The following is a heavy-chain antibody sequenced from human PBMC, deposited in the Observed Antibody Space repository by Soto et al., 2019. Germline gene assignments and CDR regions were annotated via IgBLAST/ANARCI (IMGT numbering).Heavy chain of an antibody. D-gene: IGHD2-15*01. CDR3: ARDWGYCSGGACYTVLDF. Sequence: EVQLVASGGGLVQPGGSLRLSCAASGFTFRTYWMNWVRQAPGKRLEWVANIKQDGSEKYYVDSVKGRFTISRDNAKNSLYLQMNSLRAEDTAVYYCARDWGYCSGGACYTVLDFWGQGILVTVSS. CDR2: IKQDGSEK. V-gene: IGHV3-7*01. CDR1: GFTFRTYW. J-gene: IGHJ4*02.